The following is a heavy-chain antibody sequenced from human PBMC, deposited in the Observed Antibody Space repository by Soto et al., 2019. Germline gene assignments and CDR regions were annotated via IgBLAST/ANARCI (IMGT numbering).Heavy chain of an antibody. D-gene: IGHD6-19*01. J-gene: IGHJ4*02. CDR3: ASGYSSGWYYFDY. V-gene: IGHV1-3*01. Sequence: QVQLVQSGAEVKKPGASVKVSCKASGYTFTSYATHWVRQAPGQRLEWMGWINAGNGNTKYSQKFQGRVTITRDTSASTAYMELSSLRSEDTAVYYCASGYSSGWYYFDYWGQGTLVTVSS. CDR2: INAGNGNT. CDR1: GYTFTSYA.